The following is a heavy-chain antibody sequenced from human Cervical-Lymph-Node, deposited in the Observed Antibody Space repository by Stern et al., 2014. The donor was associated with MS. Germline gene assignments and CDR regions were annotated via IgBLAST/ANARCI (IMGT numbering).Heavy chain of an antibody. CDR2: ISSSGTAI. D-gene: IGHD6-13*01. Sequence: QMQLVQSGGGLVKPGGSLRLSCVASGFTFSDYYMSWVRQAPGKGLEWVSYISSSGTAIYYADSMKGRFTISRDNAKNSVYLEMTSLRVEDTAVYYCARDLRRARSSTWYYGMDVWGQGTTVTVSS. J-gene: IGHJ6*02. CDR3: ARDLRRARSSTWYYGMDV. V-gene: IGHV3-11*01. CDR1: GFTFSDYY.